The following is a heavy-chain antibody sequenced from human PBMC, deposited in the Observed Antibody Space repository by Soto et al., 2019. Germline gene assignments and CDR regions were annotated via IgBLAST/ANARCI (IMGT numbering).Heavy chain of an antibody. CDR3: AKESSGWARPRLVPFDY. D-gene: IGHD6-19*01. Sequence: EVQLLESGGGLVQPGGSLRLSCAASGFTFSSYAMSWVRQAPGKGLEWVSAISGSGGSTYYADSVKGRFTISRDNSKNTLYLQMNSLRAEDTAVYYCAKESSGWARPRLVPFDYWGQGTLVTVSS. V-gene: IGHV3-23*01. CDR1: GFTFSSYA. CDR2: ISGSGGST. J-gene: IGHJ4*02.